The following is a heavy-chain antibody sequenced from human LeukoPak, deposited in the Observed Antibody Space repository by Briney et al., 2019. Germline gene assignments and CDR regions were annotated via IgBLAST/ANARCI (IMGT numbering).Heavy chain of an antibody. CDR2: IRYDGSSK. CDR1: GFTFSSYG. CDR3: AKDRPTGGAVAGKIDY. Sequence: PGGSLRLSCAASGFTFSSYGMHWVRQAPGKGLEWVAFIRYDGSSKYYADSVKGRFTISRDNSKNTLYLQMNSLRAEDTAVYYCAKDRPTGGAVAGKIDYWGQGTLVTVSS. J-gene: IGHJ4*02. D-gene: IGHD6-19*01. V-gene: IGHV3-30*02.